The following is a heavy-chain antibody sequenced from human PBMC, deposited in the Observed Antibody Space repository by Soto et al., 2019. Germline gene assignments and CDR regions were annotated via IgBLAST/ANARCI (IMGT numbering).Heavy chain of an antibody. V-gene: IGHV4-59*08. CDR3: ARRWGRTFDY. D-gene: IGHD7-27*01. CDR2: IYYSGST. Sequence: SSENLSLTRTVSGGSLSSYYWSWIRQPPGKGLEWIGYIYYSGSTNYNPSLKSRVTISVDTSKNQFSLKLSSVTAADTAVYYCARRWGRTFDYWGQGTLVTVSS. CDR1: GGSLSSYY. J-gene: IGHJ4*02.